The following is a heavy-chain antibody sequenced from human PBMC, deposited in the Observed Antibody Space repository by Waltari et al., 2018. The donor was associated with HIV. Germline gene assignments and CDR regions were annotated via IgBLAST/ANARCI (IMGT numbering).Heavy chain of an antibody. V-gene: IGHV3-33*06. J-gene: IGHJ3*02. CDR3: VKERGPFNGFDI. CDR1: GFTFSSYG. Sequence: QVYLMESGGGVVQPGGSLKLSCSASGFTFSSYGMHGVRQAPGKGLEWVAVIWSDGYNKFYADSVRGRFTFSRDNSKYTLSLQMNSLRAEDTALYYCVKERGPFNGFDIWGQGTMVTVSS. D-gene: IGHD3-16*01. CDR2: IWSDGYNK.